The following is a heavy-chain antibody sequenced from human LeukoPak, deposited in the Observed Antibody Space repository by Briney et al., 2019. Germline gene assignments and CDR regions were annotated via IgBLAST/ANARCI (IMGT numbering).Heavy chain of an antibody. CDR2: IKTTSDGGPT. J-gene: IGHJ3*02. CDR3: TTNDAFDI. CDR1: GVAFSHAW. Sequence: GGSLRLSCAASGVAFSHAWMSWVRQAPGKGLEWVAQIKTTSDGGPTDYAAPLKGRFTISRDDSENMLYLQMNSLKTEDTAVYYCTTNDAFDIWGQGTMVIVSS. V-gene: IGHV3-15*01.